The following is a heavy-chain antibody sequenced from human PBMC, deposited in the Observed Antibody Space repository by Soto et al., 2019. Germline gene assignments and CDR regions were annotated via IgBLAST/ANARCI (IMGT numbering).Heavy chain of an antibody. J-gene: IGHJ5*02. CDR2: IYTSGST. V-gene: IGHV4-4*07. D-gene: IGHD2-2*01. Sequence: SETLSLTCTASGGSISSYYWSWIRQPAGKGLEWIGRIYTSGSTNYNPSLKSRVTMSADTSKNQFSLKLSSVTAADTAVYYCARDLMTDLYADYNWFDPWGQGTLVTVSS. CDR3: ARDLMTDLYADYNWFDP. CDR1: GGSISSYY.